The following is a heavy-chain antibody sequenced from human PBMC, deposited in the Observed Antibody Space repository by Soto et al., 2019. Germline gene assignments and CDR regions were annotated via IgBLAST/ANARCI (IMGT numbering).Heavy chain of an antibody. Sequence: SETLSLTCAVSGGSFTSNNWWTWFRQPPGQGLEWIGEIYRTGSTNYNPSLKSRVTISLDKSENQSSLKVTSLTAADTAVYYCASRDPGTSVDYWGQGTLVTVSS. CDR1: GGSFTSNNW. CDR3: ASRDPGTSVDY. V-gene: IGHV4-4*02. CDR2: IYRTGST. J-gene: IGHJ4*02. D-gene: IGHD1-7*01.